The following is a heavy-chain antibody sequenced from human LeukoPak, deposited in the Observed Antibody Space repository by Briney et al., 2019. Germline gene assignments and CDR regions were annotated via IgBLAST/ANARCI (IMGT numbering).Heavy chain of an antibody. CDR1: GFTFSSYG. J-gene: IGHJ4*02. V-gene: IGHV3-30*02. D-gene: IGHD5-12*01. CDR3: ARGPSGYHNT. CDR2: MQYDGSIK. Sequence: GGSLRLSCAASGFTFSSYGMHWVRQAPGKGLEWVAFMQYDGSIKYYADSVKGRFTISRDNSKNTLYLQMNSLRAEDTAVYYCARGPSGYHNTGGQGTLVTVSS.